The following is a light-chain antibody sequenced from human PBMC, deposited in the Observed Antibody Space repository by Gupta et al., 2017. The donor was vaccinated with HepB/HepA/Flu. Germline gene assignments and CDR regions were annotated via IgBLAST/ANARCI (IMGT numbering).Light chain of an antibody. V-gene: IGLV1-40*01. CDR2: SND. CDR3: QSYDRSRSGLWL. J-gene: IGLJ2*01. Sequence: QSVLTQPPSVSGAPGQTVTLSCPWSRSNIGAGYDVHWYQHLPGVAPKLLLYSNDNPPSGAPDRFSGSKSATSSSVATAGLHAEDGADYYCQSYDRSRSGLWLFGGGTKLTVL. CDR1: RSNIGAGYD.